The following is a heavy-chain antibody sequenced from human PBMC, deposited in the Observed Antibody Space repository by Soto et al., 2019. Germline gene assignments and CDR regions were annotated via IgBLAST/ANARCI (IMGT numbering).Heavy chain of an antibody. V-gene: IGHV4-59*12. CDR1: GGSISSYY. D-gene: IGHD6-13*01. CDR3: ARDPGRSSSWYHHYYYGMDV. J-gene: IGHJ6*02. CDR2: IYYSGST. Sequence: SETLSLTCTVSGGSISSYYWIWIRRPPGKGLEWIGYIYYSGSTNYNPSLKSRVTISVDTSKNQFSLKLSSVTAADTAVYYCARDPGRSSSWYHHYYYGMDVWGQGTTVTVSS.